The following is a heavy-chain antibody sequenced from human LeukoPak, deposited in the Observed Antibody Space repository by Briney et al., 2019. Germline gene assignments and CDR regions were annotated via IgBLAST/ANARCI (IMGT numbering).Heavy chain of an antibody. J-gene: IGHJ3*02. V-gene: IGHV4-59*08. CDR1: GGSISSYD. CDR2: IYYSGST. D-gene: IGHD3-9*01. CDR3: ATHVPTGSSSAFYI. Sequence: SATLSLTCTVSGGSISSYDWSWVRQPPGKGLEWIAYIYYSGSTRHNPSLKSRLTISVDTYTKQISLMLISVTAAHTAVYYSATHVPTGSSSAFYIWGQGTMVTVS.